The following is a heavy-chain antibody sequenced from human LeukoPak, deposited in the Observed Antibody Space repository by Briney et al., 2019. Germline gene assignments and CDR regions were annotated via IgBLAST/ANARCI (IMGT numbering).Heavy chain of an antibody. CDR3: ARQSGYSSSWYDPYYFDY. V-gene: IGHV1-69*13. J-gene: IGHJ4*02. D-gene: IGHD6-13*01. CDR2: IIPIFGTA. Sequence: SVKVSCKASGGTFSSYAISWVRQAPGQGLEWMGGIIPIFGTANYAQKFQGRVTITADESTSTAYMELSSLRSEDTAVYYCARQSGYSSSWYDPYYFDYWGQGTLVTVSS. CDR1: GGTFSSYA.